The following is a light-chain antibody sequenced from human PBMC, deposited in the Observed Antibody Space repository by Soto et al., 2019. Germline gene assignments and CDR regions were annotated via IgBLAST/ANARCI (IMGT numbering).Light chain of an antibody. CDR3: QSSDDTGNYYL. J-gene: IGLJ1*01. V-gene: IGLV3-25*02. CDR1: ELSKQH. Sequence: SYELTQTPSVSVSPGQTARITCSGDELSKQHVYWYQQKPGQAPVLVIYKDTERASGIPERFSASSSGTTVTLTISGVRAEDEADYYCQSSDDTGNYYLFGTGTQVTVL. CDR2: KDT.